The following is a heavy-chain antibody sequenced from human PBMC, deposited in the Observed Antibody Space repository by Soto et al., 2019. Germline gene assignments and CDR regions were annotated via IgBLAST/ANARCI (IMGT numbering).Heavy chain of an antibody. Sequence: GESLEISCQWSEYRFNIYWIGWVRQMPGKGLEWIGMIYPGDSDTTYNPSFQGQVTMSADKSISTAYLQWSSLKASDSAKYYCATQGNDGPDVYYAMYFCGEGTAST. J-gene: IGHJ6*02. V-gene: IGHV5-51*01. CDR1: EYRFNIYW. CDR2: IYPGDSDT. D-gene: IGHD3-16*01. CDR3: ATQGNDGPDVYYAMYF.